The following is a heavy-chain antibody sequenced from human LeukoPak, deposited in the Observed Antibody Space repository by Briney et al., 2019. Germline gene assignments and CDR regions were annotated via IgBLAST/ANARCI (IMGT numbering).Heavy chain of an antibody. CDR2: INPNSGGT. Sequence: AAVKVSCKASGYTFTGYYMHWVRQAPGQGLEWMGWINPNSGGTNYAQKFQGRVTMTRDTSISTAYMELSRLRSDDTAVYYCAVLGYCSSTSCYIPHDSSCYYGGYFDYWGQGTLVAVSS. J-gene: IGHJ4*02. D-gene: IGHD2-2*02. V-gene: IGHV1-2*02. CDR1: GYTFTGYY. CDR3: AVLGYCSSTSCYIPHDSSCYYGGYFDY.